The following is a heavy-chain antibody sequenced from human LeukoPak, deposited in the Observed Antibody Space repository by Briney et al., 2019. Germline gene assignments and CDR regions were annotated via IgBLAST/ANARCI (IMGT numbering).Heavy chain of an antibody. CDR2: INPNSGDT. J-gene: IGHJ4*02. Sequence: GASVKVSCKASGYSFTGYYMHWVRQAPGQGLEWMRWINPNSGDTKYAQKFQGRVTMTRDTSISTAYMELSRLRSDDTAVYYCARMFYYGSGSYLLYWGQGTLVIVSS. V-gene: IGHV1-2*02. D-gene: IGHD3-10*01. CDR3: ARMFYYGSGSYLLY. CDR1: GYSFTGYY.